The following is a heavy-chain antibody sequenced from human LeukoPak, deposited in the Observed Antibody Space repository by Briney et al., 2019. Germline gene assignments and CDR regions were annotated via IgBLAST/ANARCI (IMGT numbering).Heavy chain of an antibody. V-gene: IGHV3-7*01. CDR2: IKQDGSER. D-gene: IGHD2-15*01. CDR3: ARVADCSGGSCYSGVVYFDY. J-gene: IGHJ4*02. CDR1: GFTFSSYW. Sequence: GGSLRLSCAASGFTFSSYWMSWVRQAPGKGLEWVANIKQDGSERYYVDSVKGRFTISRDNAKNSLYLQMNSLRAEDTAVYYCARVADCSGGSCYSGVVYFDYWGQGTLVTVSS.